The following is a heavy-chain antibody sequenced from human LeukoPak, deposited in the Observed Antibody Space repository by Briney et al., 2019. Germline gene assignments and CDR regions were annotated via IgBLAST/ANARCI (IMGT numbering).Heavy chain of an antibody. J-gene: IGHJ4*02. Sequence: PGASVKVSCKASGYTFTGYYMHWVRQAPGQGLEWMGWINPNSGGTNYAQKFQGRVTMTRDTSISTAYMELSRLRSDDTAVYYCARGGTIFGVVIGPFDYWGQGTLVTVSS. D-gene: IGHD3-3*01. CDR2: INPNSGGT. CDR1: GYTFTGYY. CDR3: ARGGTIFGVVIGPFDY. V-gene: IGHV1-2*02.